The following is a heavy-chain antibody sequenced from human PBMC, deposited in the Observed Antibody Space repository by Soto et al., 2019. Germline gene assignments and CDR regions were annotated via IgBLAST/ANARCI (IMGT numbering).Heavy chain of an antibody. J-gene: IGHJ4*02. CDR3: AKNYYFDC. V-gene: IGHV3-23*01. Sequence: PGGSLRLSCTASGFTFSSYAMSWVRQAPGKGLGWVSSINVVGGATNFADSVKGRFTISRDDSKNTLYLQMNSLRAEDTAVYYCAKNYYFDCWGQGTRVTVSS. CDR1: GFTFSSYA. CDR2: INVVGGAT.